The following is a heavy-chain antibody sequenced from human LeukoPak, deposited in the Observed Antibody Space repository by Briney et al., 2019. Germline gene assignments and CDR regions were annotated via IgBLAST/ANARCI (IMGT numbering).Heavy chain of an antibody. V-gene: IGHV4-4*07. J-gene: IGHJ4*02. CDR3: AREGRSSTPGY. CDR1: GGSISNSY. D-gene: IGHD2-15*01. Sequence: SETLSLTCTVSGGSISNSYWCWVRQPAGKGLEWIGRISASGNTDYNPSLKGRVTMSVDTSKNQFSLRLTSVTAADTAAYYCAREGRSSTPGYWGQGTLVTVSS. CDR2: ISASGNT.